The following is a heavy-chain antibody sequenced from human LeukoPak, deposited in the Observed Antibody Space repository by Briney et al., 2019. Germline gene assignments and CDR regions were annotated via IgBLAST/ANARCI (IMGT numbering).Heavy chain of an antibody. CDR2: INHSGST. J-gene: IGHJ5*02. V-gene: IGHV4-34*01. D-gene: IGHD6-6*01. CDR1: GGSFSGYY. Sequence: SETLSLTCAVYGGSFSGYYWSWIRQPPGKGLEWIGEINHSGSTNYNPSLKSRVTISVDTSKNQFSLKLSSVTAADTAVYYCARGVGGSSSLSWFDPWGQGTLVTVSS. CDR3: ARGVGGSSSLSWFDP.